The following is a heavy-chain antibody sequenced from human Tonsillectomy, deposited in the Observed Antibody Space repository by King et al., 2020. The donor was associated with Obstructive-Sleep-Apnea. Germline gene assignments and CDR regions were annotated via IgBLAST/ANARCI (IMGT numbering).Heavy chain of an antibody. J-gene: IGHJ4*02. CDR3: AKDRRIYDSSGYYPY. CDR2: ICGSGGST. CDR1: GFTFSSYA. V-gene: IGHV3-23*04. D-gene: IGHD3-22*01. Sequence: VQLVESGGGLVQPGGSLRLSCAASGFTFSSYAMSCVRQAPGKGLEWVSAICGSGGSTYYADSVKGRFTISRDNSKNTRYLQMNSLRAEDTAVYYCAKDRRIYDSSGYYPYWGQGTLVTVSS.